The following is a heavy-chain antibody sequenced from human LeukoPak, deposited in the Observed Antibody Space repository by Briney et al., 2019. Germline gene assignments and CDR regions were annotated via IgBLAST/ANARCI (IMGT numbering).Heavy chain of an antibody. CDR2: INHSGST. Sequence: SETLSLTCAVSGGSFSGYYWSWIRQPPGKGLEWIGEINHSGSTNYNPSLKSRVTISVDTSKNQFSLKLSSVTAADTAVYYCARGRGWLQFNYCYYYYMDVWGKGTTVTVSS. J-gene: IGHJ6*03. D-gene: IGHD5-24*01. V-gene: IGHV4-34*01. CDR3: ARGRGWLQFNYCYYYYMDV. CDR1: GGSFSGYY.